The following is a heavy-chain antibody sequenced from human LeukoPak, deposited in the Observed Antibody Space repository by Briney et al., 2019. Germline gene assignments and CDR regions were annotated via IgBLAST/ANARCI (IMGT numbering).Heavy chain of an antibody. D-gene: IGHD3-3*01. CDR1: GYTFTSYD. V-gene: IGHV1-3*03. CDR2: INAGNGNT. Sequence: ASVKFSCKASGYTFTSYDINWVRQATGQGLEWMRWINAGNGNTKYSQEFQGRVTITRDTSASTAYMELSSLRSEDMAVYYCARATIFGVVIDYWGQGTLVTVSS. CDR3: ARATIFGVVIDY. J-gene: IGHJ4*02.